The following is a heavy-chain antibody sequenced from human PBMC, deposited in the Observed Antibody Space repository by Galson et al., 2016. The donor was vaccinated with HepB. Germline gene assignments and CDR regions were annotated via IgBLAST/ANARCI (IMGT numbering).Heavy chain of an antibody. Sequence: QSGAEVKKPGESLKISCKGSGYSFTSYWIGWVRQMPGKGLEWMGIIYPGDSDTRYSPSFQGQVTISADKSISTAYLQWSSLKASDTAMYYCASSTTPVKFGDYYGMDVWGQGTTVTVSS. V-gene: IGHV5-51*01. CDR2: IYPGDSDT. D-gene: IGHD4-11*01. J-gene: IGHJ6*02. CDR1: GYSFTSYW. CDR3: ASSTTPVKFGDYYGMDV.